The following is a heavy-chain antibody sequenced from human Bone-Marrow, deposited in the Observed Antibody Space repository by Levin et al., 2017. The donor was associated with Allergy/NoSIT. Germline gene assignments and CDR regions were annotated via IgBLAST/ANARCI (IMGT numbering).Heavy chain of an antibody. D-gene: IGHD3-3*01. V-gene: IGHV5-51*01. CDR2: IYPDDSDT. J-gene: IGHJ3*02. CDR1: GYSFTSYW. Sequence: GESLKISCKASGYSFTSYWIGWVRQMPGKGLEWMGIIYPDDSDTKYRPAFQGQVPISADKSITTAYLQWNRLRISDRAMYFCATASGEVWARAFDSWGQGTKVTVSS. CDR3: ATASGEVWARAFDS.